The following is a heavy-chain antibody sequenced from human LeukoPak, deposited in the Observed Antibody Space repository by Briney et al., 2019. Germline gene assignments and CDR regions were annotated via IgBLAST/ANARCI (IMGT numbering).Heavy chain of an antibody. CDR1: GGSISTGTYY. CDR2: IYYSGST. J-gene: IGHJ5*02. Sequence: SQTLSLTCTVTGGSISTGTYYWSWIRQPPGKGLEWIGYIYYSGSTNYNPSLKSRVTISVDTSKNQFSLKLSSVTAADTAVYYCARTVLLSSLNWFDPWGQGTLVTVSS. V-gene: IGHV4-61*01. CDR3: ARTVLLSSLNWFDP. D-gene: IGHD3-10*01.